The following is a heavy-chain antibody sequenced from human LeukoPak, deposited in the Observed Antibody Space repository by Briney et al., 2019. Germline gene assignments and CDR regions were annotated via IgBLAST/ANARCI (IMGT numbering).Heavy chain of an antibody. CDR3: ARTITIFGWYMDV. D-gene: IGHD3-3*01. V-gene: IGHV4-59*01. CDR2: IYYSGST. Sequence: PSETLSLTCTVSGGSISSYYWSWIRQPPGKGLEWIGYIYYSGSTNYNPSLKSRVTISVDTSKNQFSLKLSSVTAADTAVYYCARTITIFGWYMDVWGKGTTVTVSS. J-gene: IGHJ6*03. CDR1: GGSISSYY.